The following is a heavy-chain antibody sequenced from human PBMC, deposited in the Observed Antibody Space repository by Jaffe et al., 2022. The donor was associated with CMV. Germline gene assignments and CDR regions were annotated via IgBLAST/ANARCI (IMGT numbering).Heavy chain of an antibody. CDR3: ARTYDSSGYPSLFFDY. CDR1: GFTFSDHY. J-gene: IGHJ4*02. Sequence: EVQLVESGGGLVQPGGSLRLSCAASGFTFSDHYMDWVRQAPGKGLEWVGRTRNKANSYTTEYAASVKGRFTISRDDSKNSLYLQMNSLKTEDTAVYYCARTYDSSGYPSLFFDYWGQGTLVTVSS. V-gene: IGHV3-72*01. D-gene: IGHD3-22*01. CDR2: TRNKANSYTT.